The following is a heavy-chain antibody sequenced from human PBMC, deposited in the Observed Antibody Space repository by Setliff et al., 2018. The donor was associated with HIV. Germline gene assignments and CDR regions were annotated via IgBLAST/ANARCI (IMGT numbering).Heavy chain of an antibody. D-gene: IGHD6-13*01. CDR3: AKDPGSSWHARRLRPPLA. J-gene: IGHJ5*02. V-gene: IGHV3-30*04. CDR1: GFTFSSYA. CDR2: ISYDGNNK. Sequence: PGGSLRLSCAASGFTFSSYAMHWVRQAPGKGLEWVAVISYDGNNKYYADSVKGRFTISRDSSKNTLYLQMNSLSAEDTAVYYCAKDPGSSWHARRLRPPLAWGQGTLVTVSS.